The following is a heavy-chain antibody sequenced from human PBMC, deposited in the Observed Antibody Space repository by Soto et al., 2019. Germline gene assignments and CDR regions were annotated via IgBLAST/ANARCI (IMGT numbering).Heavy chain of an antibody. Sequence: SETLSLTCTVSGGSISSYYWSWIRQPPGKGLEWIGYIYYSGSTNYNPSLKSRVTISVDTSKNQFSLKLSSVTAADTAVYYCARLGYCNTASCLNWFDPWGQGTLVTVSS. CDR3: ARLGYCNTASCLNWFDP. V-gene: IGHV4-59*08. CDR1: GGSISSYY. J-gene: IGHJ5*02. CDR2: IYYSGST. D-gene: IGHD2-2*01.